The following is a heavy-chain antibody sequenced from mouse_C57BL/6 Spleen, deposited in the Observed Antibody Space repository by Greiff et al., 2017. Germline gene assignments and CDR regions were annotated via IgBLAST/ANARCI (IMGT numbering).Heavy chain of an antibody. J-gene: IGHJ2*01. CDR1: GYAFTNYL. Sequence: QVQLKQSGAELVRPGTSVKVSCKASGYAFTNYLIEWVKQRPGQGLEWIGVINPGSGGTNYNEKFKGKATLTADKSSSTAYMQLSSLTSEDSAVYFCARTVEDYDVAYFDYWGQGTTLTVSS. D-gene: IGHD2-4*01. V-gene: IGHV1-54*01. CDR3: ARTVEDYDVAYFDY. CDR2: INPGSGGT.